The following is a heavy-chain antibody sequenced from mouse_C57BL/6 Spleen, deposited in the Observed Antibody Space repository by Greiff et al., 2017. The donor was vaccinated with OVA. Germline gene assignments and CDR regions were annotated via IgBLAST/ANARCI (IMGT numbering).Heavy chain of an antibody. Sequence: VQLQQSGPGLVQPSQSLSITCTVSGFSLTSYGVHWVRQSPGKGLEWLGVIWRGGSTDYNAALMSRLSITKDNSKSQVFFKMNSLQADDTAIYYCAKKIGAEDAMDYWGQGASVTVSS. CDR2: IWRGGST. J-gene: IGHJ4*01. V-gene: IGHV2-5*01. CDR3: AKKIGAEDAMDY. CDR1: GFSLTSYG.